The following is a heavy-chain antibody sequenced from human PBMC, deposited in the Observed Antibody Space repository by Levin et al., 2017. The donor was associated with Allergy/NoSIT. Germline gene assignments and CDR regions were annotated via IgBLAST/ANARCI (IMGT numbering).Heavy chain of an antibody. CDR3: VRDLEGYRGVIRFDF. Sequence: PGGSLRLSCAVSGFSFSAYSMTWVRQAPGKGLEWLAYVDGHGTRIFYADSAKGRFTISRDNAQNSLYLQMNSLRAGDSGTYYCVRDLEGYRGVIRFDFWGQGTLVTVSS. D-gene: IGHD3-10*01. V-gene: IGHV3-48*01. CDR1: GFSFSAYS. J-gene: IGHJ4*02. CDR2: VDGHGTRI.